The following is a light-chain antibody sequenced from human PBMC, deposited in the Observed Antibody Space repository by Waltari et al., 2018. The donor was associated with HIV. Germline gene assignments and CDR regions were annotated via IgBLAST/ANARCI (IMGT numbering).Light chain of an antibody. CDR1: QSISSW. V-gene: IGKV1-5*03. Sequence: DIQMTQSPSTLSASVGDSVPITCRASQSISSWLAWYQQKPGKAPKLLIFKTSSLENGVPSRFRGRGSETEFTLTISGLQPEDFATYYCQQYNTFSPYTFGQGTKLEIK. J-gene: IGKJ2*01. CDR3: QQYNTFSPYT. CDR2: KTS.